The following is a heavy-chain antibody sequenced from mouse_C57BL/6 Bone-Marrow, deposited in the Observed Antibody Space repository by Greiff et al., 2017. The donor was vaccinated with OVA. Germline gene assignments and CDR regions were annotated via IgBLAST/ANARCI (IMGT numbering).Heavy chain of an antibody. J-gene: IGHJ2*01. CDR2: IDPENGDT. Sequence: EVQLQPSGAELVRPGASVKLSCTASGFNIKDDYMHWVKQRPDQGLEWIGWIDPENGDTEYASKFQGKATITADTSSKPAYLQLSSLTSEDTAVYYCTSYYYGSSHFDYWGQGTTLTVSS. CDR1: GFNIKDDY. D-gene: IGHD1-1*01. V-gene: IGHV14-4*01. CDR3: TSYYYGSSHFDY.